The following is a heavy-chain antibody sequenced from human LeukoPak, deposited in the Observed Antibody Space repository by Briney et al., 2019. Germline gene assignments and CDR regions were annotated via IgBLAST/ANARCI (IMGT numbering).Heavy chain of an antibody. V-gene: IGHV4-59*01. CDR3: ARPHLGLPP. CDR2: FHNSRTT. Sequence: SETLSLTCTVSGGSISGYCWSWLGQPAGQGLEWIGYFHNSRTTSYNPSLTGRVNISVETPMDQISLKRNSVAAADTAVYYCARPHLGLPPWGQGTLVTVSS. D-gene: IGHD3-10*01. CDR1: GGSISGYC. J-gene: IGHJ5*02.